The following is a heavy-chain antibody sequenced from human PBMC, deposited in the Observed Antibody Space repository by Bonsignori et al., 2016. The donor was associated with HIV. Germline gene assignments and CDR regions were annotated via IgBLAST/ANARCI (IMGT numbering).Heavy chain of an antibody. D-gene: IGHD3-22*01. J-gene: IGHJ4*02. V-gene: IGHV1-18*01. Sequence: ASVKVSCKASGYTFTSYGISWVRQAPGQGLEWMGWISAYNGNTNYAQKLQGRVTMTTDTSTSTAYMELRSLRSDDTAVYYCARDPRPRYYYDSSGIWDYWGQGTLVTVSS. CDR3: ARDPRPRYYYDSSGIWDY. CDR1: GYTFTSYG. CDR2: ISAYNGNT.